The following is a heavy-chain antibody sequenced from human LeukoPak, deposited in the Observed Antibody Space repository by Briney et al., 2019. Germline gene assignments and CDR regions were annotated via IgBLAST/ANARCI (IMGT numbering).Heavy chain of an antibody. J-gene: IGHJ5*02. CDR3: ARASTTVIRYNWFDP. V-gene: IGHV3-64*01. CDR2: ISSNGDST. Sequence: PGGSLRLSCAASGFTFSSYEMHWVRQAPGKGLEYVSAISSNGDSTYANFVKGRFIISRDNSKNTLYLQMGSLRPEDMAVYYCARASTTVIRYNWFDPWGQGTLVTVS. D-gene: IGHD4-23*01. CDR1: GFTFSSYE.